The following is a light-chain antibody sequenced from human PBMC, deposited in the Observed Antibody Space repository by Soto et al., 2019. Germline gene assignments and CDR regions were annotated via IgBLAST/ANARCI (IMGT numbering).Light chain of an antibody. J-gene: IGLJ2*01. CDR2: RNT. V-gene: IGLV1-44*01. CDR3: ASWDDSLDVVV. Sequence: QSVLTKPPSASGPPGQRVTISCSGSTSNIGSGTVNWYQQLPGTAPKLLIYRNTQRPSGVPDRFSGSKSGASASLANSGLQPEDEDDYYCASWDDSLDVVVFGGGTKVTVL. CDR1: TSNIGSGT.